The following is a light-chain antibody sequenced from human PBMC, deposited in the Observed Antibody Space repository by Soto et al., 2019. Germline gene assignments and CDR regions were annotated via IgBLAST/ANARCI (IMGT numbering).Light chain of an antibody. CDR3: LSYTSSGSRV. J-gene: IGLJ1*01. Sequence: QSALTQPASVSGSPGQSIAISCTGTNTDVGGYNYVSWYQQVPGKAPKLMIYEVTNRPSGVSNRFSGSKSGKTASLNISGLQAEDEADYYCLSYTSSGSRVFGTGTKVTVL. CDR2: EVT. V-gene: IGLV2-14*03. CDR1: NTDVGGYNY.